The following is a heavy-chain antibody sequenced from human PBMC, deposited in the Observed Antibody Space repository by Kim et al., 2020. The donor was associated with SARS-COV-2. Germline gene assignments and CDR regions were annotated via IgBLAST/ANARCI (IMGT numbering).Heavy chain of an antibody. CDR2: IGGNSADA. CDR1: GFTFSTYA. V-gene: IGHV3-23*01. CDR3: AKGSSGSSWDY. Sequence: GGSLRLSCATSGFTFSTYAMSWVRQAPGKGLEWVSGIGGNSADAHYVDSVKGRFTLSSDTSKNTLYLQMNSLRGEDTAIYYCAKGSSGSSWDYWGQGTL. J-gene: IGHJ4*02. D-gene: IGHD1-26*01.